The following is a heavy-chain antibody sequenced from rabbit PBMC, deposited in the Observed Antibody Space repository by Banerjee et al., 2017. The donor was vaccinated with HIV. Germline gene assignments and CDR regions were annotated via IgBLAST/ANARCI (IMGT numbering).Heavy chain of an antibody. CDR1: GFDFSSYG. Sequence: QEQLVESGGGLVQPGGSLKLSCKASGFDFSSYGVSWVRQAPGEGLEWIACINSSSGNTVYASWAKGPFTISKTSSTTVTLQMTSLTAADTATYFCARDLAGVIGWNFGLWGPGTLVTVS. V-gene: IGHV1S45*01. CDR3: ARDLAGVIGWNFGL. CDR2: INSSSGNT. D-gene: IGHD4-1*01. J-gene: IGHJ6*01.